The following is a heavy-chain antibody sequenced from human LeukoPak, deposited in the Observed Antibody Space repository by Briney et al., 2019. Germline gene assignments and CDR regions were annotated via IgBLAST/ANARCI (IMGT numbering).Heavy chain of an antibody. Sequence: PSETLSLTCTVSGGSISSYYWGWIRQPPGKGLEWIGSIYYSGSTYYNSSLKSRVTISVDTSKNQFSLKLSSVTAADTAVYYCARITKYYHILTDYYPTVPDHWGQGTLVTVSS. J-gene: IGHJ4*02. V-gene: IGHV4-39*01. D-gene: IGHD3-9*01. CDR2: IYYSGST. CDR1: GGSISSYY. CDR3: ARITKYYHILTDYYPTVPDH.